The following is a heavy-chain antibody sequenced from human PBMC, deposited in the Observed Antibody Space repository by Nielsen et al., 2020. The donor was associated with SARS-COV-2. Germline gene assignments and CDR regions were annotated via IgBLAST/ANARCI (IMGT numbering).Heavy chain of an antibody. D-gene: IGHD6-6*01. CDR2: INNDGSRT. V-gene: IGHV3-74*01. CDR3: AKEEYSSPSYGMDV. J-gene: IGHJ6*02. Sequence: GESLKISCAASGFTFNSYWMHWVRRGPGRGLVWVSRINNDGSRTNYADSVKGRFTISRDNSKNTLYLQMNSLRAEDTAVYYCAKEEYSSPSYGMDVWGQGTTVTVSS. CDR1: GFTFNSYW.